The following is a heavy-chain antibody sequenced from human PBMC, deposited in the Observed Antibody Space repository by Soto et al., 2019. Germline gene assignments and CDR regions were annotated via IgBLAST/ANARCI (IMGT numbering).Heavy chain of an antibody. CDR1: GFTLSSFW. J-gene: IGHJ6*02. CDR2: IKQDGSET. CDR3: ARPPHGMDV. V-gene: IGHV3-7*03. Sequence: SLRLSCVASGFTLSSFWMTWVRQAPGKGLEWVASIKQDGSETYYVDSVKGRFTISRDNPKNTLYLQMNSLRVGDTGVYYCARPPHGMDVWGQGTTVTVSS.